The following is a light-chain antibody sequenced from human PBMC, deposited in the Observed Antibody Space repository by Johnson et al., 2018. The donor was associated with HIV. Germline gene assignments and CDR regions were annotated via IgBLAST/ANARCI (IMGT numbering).Light chain of an antibody. V-gene: IGLV1-51*01. Sequence: QSVLTQPPSVSAAPGQKVTISCSGSSSNIGNNYVSWYQQLPGTSPKLLIYENKARPSGIPDRFSGSKSATSATLAITGLQTGGAADYYCGTWDSSLYVFVFGSGTKVTVL. CDR1: SSNIGNNY. CDR2: ENK. J-gene: IGLJ1*01. CDR3: GTWDSSLYVFV.